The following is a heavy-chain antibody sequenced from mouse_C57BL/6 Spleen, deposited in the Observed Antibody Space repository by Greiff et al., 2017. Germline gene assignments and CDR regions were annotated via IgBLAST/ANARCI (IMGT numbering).Heavy chain of an antibody. Sequence: QVQLQPPGAELVKPGASVTLSCKASCYTFTCYWMHWVKQTPGQGLEWIGMIHPNSGSTNYNEKFKSKATLTVDKSSSTAYMQLSSLTSEDSAVYYCAREEYFDVWGKGTTVTVSS. CDR3: AREEYFDV. J-gene: IGHJ1*03. CDR1: CYTFTCYW. CDR2: IHPNSGST. V-gene: IGHV1-64*01.